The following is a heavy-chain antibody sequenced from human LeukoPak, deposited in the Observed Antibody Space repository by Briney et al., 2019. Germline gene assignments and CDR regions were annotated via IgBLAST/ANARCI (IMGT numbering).Heavy chain of an antibody. V-gene: IGHV5-10-1*01. CDR3: ARHSFVAGTLDWFDP. CDR1: GYSFTSYW. Sequence: GESLKISCKGSGYSFTSYWISWVRQMPGKGLEWMGRIDPSDSYTNYSPSFQGHVTISADKSISTAYLQWSSLKASDTATYYCARHSFVAGTLDWFDPWGQGTLVTVSS. CDR2: IDPSDSYT. D-gene: IGHD6-19*01. J-gene: IGHJ5*02.